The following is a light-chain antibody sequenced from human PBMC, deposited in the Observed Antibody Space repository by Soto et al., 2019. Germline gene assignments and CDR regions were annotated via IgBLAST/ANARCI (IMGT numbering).Light chain of an antibody. V-gene: IGKV3-15*01. CDR1: QDIRSS. J-gene: IGKJ4*01. CDR2: GAS. Sequence: EIVMTQSPATLSVSPGERVTLSCRASQDIRSSLAWYQQKPGQAPRLLIYGASIRATGVPATFSGSGSGTEFTLSISSLQSERVGVYYCQQDSSWPPTFGGGTKVDIK. CDR3: QQDSSWPPT.